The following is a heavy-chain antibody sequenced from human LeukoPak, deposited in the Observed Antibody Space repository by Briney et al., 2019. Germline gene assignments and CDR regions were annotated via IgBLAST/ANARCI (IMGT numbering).Heavy chain of an antibody. CDR3: ARHVWLQPFDY. CDR1: CVSMNSYY. V-gene: IGHV4-59*08. J-gene: IGHJ4*02. CDR2: IYYSGST. Sequence: SETLSLTCSASCVSMNSYYWSWIRQSPGKGLEWMGYIYYSGSTNYNPSLKSRVTISVDTSKNQFSLKLRSVTDADTAVYYCARHVWLQPFDYWGQGTLVTVSS. D-gene: IGHD3-9*01.